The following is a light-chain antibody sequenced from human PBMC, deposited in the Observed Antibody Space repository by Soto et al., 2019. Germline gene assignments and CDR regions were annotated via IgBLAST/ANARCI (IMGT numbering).Light chain of an antibody. CDR3: LQGYTFPWT. CDR2: AAT. J-gene: IGKJ1*01. Sequence: AIQMTQSPSSLAASVGDRVTITCRASQDIRNELGWYQQKPGKAPKLLVFAATSLQDGVQSRFSGSTSGSDFTLTISSLQPEDFATYYCLQGYTFPWTFGQGTRVEIK. CDR1: QDIRNE. V-gene: IGKV1-6*01.